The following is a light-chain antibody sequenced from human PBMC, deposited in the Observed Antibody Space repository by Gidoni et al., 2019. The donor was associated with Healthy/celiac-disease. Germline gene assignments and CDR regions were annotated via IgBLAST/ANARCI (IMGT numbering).Light chain of an antibody. CDR2: GKN. V-gene: IGLV3-19*01. J-gene: IGLJ2*01. CDR3: NSRDSSGNVV. Sequence: SSELTQDPAVSVALGQTVRITCQGDSLRSYYASWYQQKPGQPPVLVIFGKNNRPSGIPDRFSGSSSGNTASLTITGAQAEDEADYYCNSRDSSGNVVFGGGTKLTVL. CDR1: SLRSYY.